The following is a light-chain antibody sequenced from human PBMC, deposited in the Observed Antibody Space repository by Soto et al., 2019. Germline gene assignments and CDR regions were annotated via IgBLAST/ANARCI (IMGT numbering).Light chain of an antibody. CDR2: GVS. CDR1: QSVRGSS. Sequence: EIVLTHSPGTLSFSAWERVTIYFSASQSVRGSSLAWYQQKPGQAPRLLIYGVSSRATGIPARFSGGGSGTDFSLTISRLETEDFSVYYCQQYGSSPLTFGGGTKVDI. CDR3: QQYGSSPLT. J-gene: IGKJ4*01. V-gene: IGKV3-20*01.